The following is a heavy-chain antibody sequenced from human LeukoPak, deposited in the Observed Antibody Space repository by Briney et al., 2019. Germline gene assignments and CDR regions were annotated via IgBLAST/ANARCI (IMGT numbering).Heavy chain of an antibody. CDR3: AKKTTVTHSYYYGLDV. Sequence: GGSLRLSCAASGFTFSSYAMSWVRQAPGKGLEWVSVISGSGGSTNYADSVKGRFTISRDNSKNTLYLQMNSLRAEDTAVYYCAKKTTVTHSYYYGLDVWGQGTTVTVSS. V-gene: IGHV3-23*01. J-gene: IGHJ6*02. CDR1: GFTFSSYA. D-gene: IGHD4-17*01. CDR2: ISGSGGST.